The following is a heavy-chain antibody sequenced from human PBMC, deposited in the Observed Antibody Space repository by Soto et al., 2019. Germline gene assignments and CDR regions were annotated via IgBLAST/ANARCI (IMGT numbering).Heavy chain of an antibody. CDR1: GFTFSSYS. D-gene: IGHD2-2*01. Sequence: PGGSLRLSCAASGFTFSSYSMNWVRQAPGKGPEWVSYISSSNSAIYYADSVKGRFTISRDNAKNSLYLQMNSLRDEDTAVYYCARDKGSTIGERTYYYYGMDVWGQGTSVTVSS. CDR2: ISSSNSAI. J-gene: IGHJ6*02. CDR3: ARDKGSTIGERTYYYYGMDV. V-gene: IGHV3-48*02.